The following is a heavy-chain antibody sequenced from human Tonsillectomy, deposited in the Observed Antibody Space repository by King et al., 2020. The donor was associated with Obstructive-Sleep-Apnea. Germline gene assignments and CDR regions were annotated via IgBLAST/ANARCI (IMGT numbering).Heavy chain of an antibody. Sequence: VQLVESGGGLVQPGGSLRLSCGASGFTFSNYAMTWVRQAPGKGLEWVSTISGSGDSTYYADSVKGRFTISRDSSKNTLYLQMNSLRAEDTAVYYCAKNRGYCSGGSCYGDYWGQGTLVTVSS. CDR2: ISGSGDST. D-gene: IGHD2-15*01. CDR3: AKNRGYCSGGSCYGDY. CDR1: GFTFSNYA. V-gene: IGHV3-23*04. J-gene: IGHJ4*02.